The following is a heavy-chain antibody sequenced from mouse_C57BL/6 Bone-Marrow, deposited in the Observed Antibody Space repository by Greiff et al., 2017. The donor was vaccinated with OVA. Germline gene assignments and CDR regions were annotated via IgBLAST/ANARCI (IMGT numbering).Heavy chain of an antibody. J-gene: IGHJ3*01. Sequence: EVKVEESGGGLVQPGESLKLSCEFTDYEFPSHDMSWVRQTLEKRLELVAAINSDGGSTYYPDTMERRFIISRDNTKKTLYLQMISLRSEDTALYYCARHRSGYPAWFAYRGQRTMVTVSA. CDR1: DYEFPSHD. V-gene: IGHV5-2*03. CDR3: ARHRSGYPAWFAY. CDR2: INSDGGST. D-gene: IGHD2-2*01.